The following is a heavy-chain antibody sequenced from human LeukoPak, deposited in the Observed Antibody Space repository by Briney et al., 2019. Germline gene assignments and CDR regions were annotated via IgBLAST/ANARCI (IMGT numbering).Heavy chain of an antibody. J-gene: IGHJ4*02. CDR2: ISSSSSYT. Sequence: GGSLRLSCAASGFTFSDYYMSWIRQAPGKGLEWVSYISSSSSYTNYADSVKGRFTISRDNAKNSPYLQMNSPRAEDTAVYYCARAQRYCSGGSCYFDYWGQGTLVTVSS. V-gene: IGHV3-11*06. CDR1: GFTFSDYY. D-gene: IGHD2-15*01. CDR3: ARAQRYCSGGSCYFDY.